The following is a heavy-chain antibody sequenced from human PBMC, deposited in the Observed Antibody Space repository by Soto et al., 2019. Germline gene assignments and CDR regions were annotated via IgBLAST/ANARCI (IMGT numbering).Heavy chain of an antibody. J-gene: IGHJ4*02. CDR1: GDSVSTRSYY. D-gene: IGHD3-16*01. V-gene: IGHV4-61*01. CDR3: AREGYSYAYFDY. Sequence: SETLSLTCTVSGDSVSTRSYYWSWIRQPPGQGLEWIGYIYYTGSTNYSPSLKSRVTISVDTSKNQFSLNLGSVTAADTAVYYCAREGYSYAYFDYWGQGIMVTV. CDR2: IYYTGST.